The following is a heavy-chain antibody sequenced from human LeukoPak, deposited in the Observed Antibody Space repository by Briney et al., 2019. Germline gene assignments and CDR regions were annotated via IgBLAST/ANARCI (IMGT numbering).Heavy chain of an antibody. CDR1: GGSISSSSYY. CDR3: ARQGATPLDV. Sequence: SETLSLTCTVSGGSISSSSYYWGWIRQPPGKGLEWIGSMYYSGSTYYNPSLKSRVTISVDTSKNQFSLKLSSVTAADTAVYYCARQGATPLDVWGKGTTVTVSS. V-gene: IGHV4-39*01. D-gene: IGHD3-16*01. J-gene: IGHJ6*04. CDR2: MYYSGST.